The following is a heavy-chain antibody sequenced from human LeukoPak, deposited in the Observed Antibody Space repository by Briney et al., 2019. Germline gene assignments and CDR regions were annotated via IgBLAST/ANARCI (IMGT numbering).Heavy chain of an antibody. J-gene: IGHJ3*02. CDR3: ARDDAFDI. CDR2: ISSSGDII. CDR1: GFTFSTYR. Sequence: GGSLRLSCAASGFTFSTYRMNWVRQAPGKGLEWVSYISSSGDIIYYADSVKGRFTTSRDNAKNSLYLQMNSLRDEDTAVYYCARDDAFDIWGQGTMVTVSS. V-gene: IGHV3-48*02.